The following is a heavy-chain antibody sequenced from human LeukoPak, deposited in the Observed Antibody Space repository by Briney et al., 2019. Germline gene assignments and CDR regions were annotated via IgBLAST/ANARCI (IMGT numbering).Heavy chain of an antibody. CDR1: GGSISSYY. D-gene: IGHD2-15*01. Sequence: SETLSLTCTVSGGSISSYYWSWIRQPPGKGLEWIGYIYYSGSTNYNPSLKSRVTISVDTSKNQFSLKLSSVTAADRAGYYCAIPKGYCSGGSCYPYYFDYWGQGTLVTVSS. CDR2: IYYSGST. J-gene: IGHJ4*02. CDR3: AIPKGYCSGGSCYPYYFDY. V-gene: IGHV4-59*01.